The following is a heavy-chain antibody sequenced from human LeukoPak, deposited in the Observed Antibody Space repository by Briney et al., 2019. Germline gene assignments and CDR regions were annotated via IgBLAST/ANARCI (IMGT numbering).Heavy chain of an antibody. D-gene: IGHD3-16*02. J-gene: IGHJ4*02. CDR2: ISWNSGSV. Sequence: TGGSLRLSCVASGFTFDDYAMHWVRQAPGKGLEWVSGISWNSGSVGYADPVKGRFTISRDNAKNSLYLQMNSLRAEDTALYYCAKDMADSLSQSLSYWGQGTLVTVSS. CDR1: GFTFDDYA. V-gene: IGHV3-9*01. CDR3: AKDMADSLSQSLSY.